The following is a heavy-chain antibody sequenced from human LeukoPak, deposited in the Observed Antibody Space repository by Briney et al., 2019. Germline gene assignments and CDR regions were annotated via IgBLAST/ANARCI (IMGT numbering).Heavy chain of an antibody. J-gene: IGHJ5*01. CDR3: AKVVLGYCSSPSCYRFDS. Sequence: QSGGSLRLSCAASGFTFNNYAMSWVRQAQGKGLEWVSAIGGSGGDTYYANSVKGRFTISRDNSKNTLDLQMNSLRAEDTAVYYCAKVVLGYCSSPSCYRFDSWGQGTLVTVSS. CDR1: GFTFNNYA. D-gene: IGHD2-2*01. CDR2: IGGSGGDT. V-gene: IGHV3-23*01.